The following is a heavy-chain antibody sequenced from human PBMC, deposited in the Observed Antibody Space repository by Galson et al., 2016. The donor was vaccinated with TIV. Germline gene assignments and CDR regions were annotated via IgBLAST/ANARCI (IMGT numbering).Heavy chain of an antibody. D-gene: IGHD3-16*01. Sequence: SVKVSCKASGYSFINHDINWVRQATGQGLELMGWMNPYSGNTGYAQKFQGRSTMTRNTAISTAYMELNSLTSEDTAVYYCARAVGGNWFDPWGQGTLVTVSS. V-gene: IGHV1-8*02. CDR2: MNPYSGNT. CDR1: GYSFINHD. CDR3: ARAVGGNWFDP. J-gene: IGHJ5*02.